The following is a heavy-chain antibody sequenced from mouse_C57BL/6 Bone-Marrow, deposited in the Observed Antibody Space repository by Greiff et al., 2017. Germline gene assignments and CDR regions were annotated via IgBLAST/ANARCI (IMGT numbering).Heavy chain of an antibody. CDR3: ARENYDYDVAWFAY. D-gene: IGHD2-4*01. V-gene: IGHV1-22*01. J-gene: IGHJ3*01. Sequence: VQLQQSGPELVKPGASVKMSCKASGYTFTDYNMHWVKQSHGKSLEWIGYINPNNGGTSYNQKFKGKATLTVNKSSSTAYMELRSLKSEDSAVYYCARENYDYDVAWFAYWGQGTLVTVSA. CDR1: GYTFTDYN. CDR2: INPNNGGT.